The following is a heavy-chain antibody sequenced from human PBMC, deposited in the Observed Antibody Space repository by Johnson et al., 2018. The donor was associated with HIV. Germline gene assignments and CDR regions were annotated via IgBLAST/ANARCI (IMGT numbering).Heavy chain of an antibody. D-gene: IGHD1-14*01. CDR3: ARALPRYDAFDI. Sequence: QVQLVESGGGLVQPGRSLRLSCAASGFTFSSYALHWVRQAPGKGLEWVTVISYDGSNKYYADSVKGRFTISRDNSKNTLYLQMNSLRAEDTAVYYCARALPRYDAFDIWGQGTMVTVSS. CDR2: ISYDGSNK. J-gene: IGHJ3*02. CDR1: GFTFSSYA. V-gene: IGHV3-30*04.